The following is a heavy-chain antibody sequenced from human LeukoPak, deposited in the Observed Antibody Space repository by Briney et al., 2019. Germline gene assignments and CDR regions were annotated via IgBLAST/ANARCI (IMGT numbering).Heavy chain of an antibody. V-gene: IGHV4-59*01. Sequence: SETLSLTCTVSGGSISSYYWSWIRQPPGKGLGWIGYIYYSGSTNYNPSLKSRVIISIDTSKNQFSLNLSSVTAAYTAVYYCATGAMATTPFFDYWGQGTLVTVSS. CDR1: GGSISSYY. J-gene: IGHJ4*02. D-gene: IGHD5-24*01. CDR3: ATGAMATTPFFDY. CDR2: IYYSGST.